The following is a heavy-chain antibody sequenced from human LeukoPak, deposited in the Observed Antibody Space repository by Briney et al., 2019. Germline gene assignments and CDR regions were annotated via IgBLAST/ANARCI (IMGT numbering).Heavy chain of an antibody. CDR1: GFSFSRYD. CDR3: ARESPEGSVDV. D-gene: IGHD3-10*01. Sequence: GGSLRLSCAGSGFSFSRYDMGWVRQPPGKGLEWTSYISATSNTIYYADSVQGRFTISRENAKNSLYLQLNSLRAEDTAVYYCARESPEGSVDVWGTGTTVIVSS. V-gene: IGHV3-48*01. J-gene: IGHJ6*04. CDR2: ISATSNTI.